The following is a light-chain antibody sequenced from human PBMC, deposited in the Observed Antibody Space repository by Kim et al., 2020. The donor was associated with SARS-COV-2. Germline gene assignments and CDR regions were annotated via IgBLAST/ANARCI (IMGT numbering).Light chain of an antibody. J-gene: IGLJ1*01. V-gene: IGLV2-14*01. Sequence: QSVLTQPASVSGSPGQSITISCTGTSSDVGAYKYVSWYQQHPGKAPELMIFDVSERPSGISNRFSGSKSGNTASLTISGLQAEDEADYYCSSHARSSSYVFGTGTQLTVL. CDR2: DVS. CDR3: SSHARSSSYV. CDR1: SSDVGAYKY.